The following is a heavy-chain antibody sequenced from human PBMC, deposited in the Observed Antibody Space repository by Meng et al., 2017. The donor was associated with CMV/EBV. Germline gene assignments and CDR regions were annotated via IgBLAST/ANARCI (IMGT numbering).Heavy chain of an antibody. V-gene: IGHV3-66*02. CDR1: GFTVSSNY. J-gene: IGHJ4*02. D-gene: IGHD2-21*01. Sequence: GESLKISCAASGFTVSSNYMSWVRQAPGKGLEWVSVIYSGGSTYYADSVKGRFTISRDNSENTLYLQMNSLRAEDTAVYYCARDSYCGGDCYSDYWGQGTLVTVSS. CDR3: ARDSYCGGDCYSDY. CDR2: IYSGGST.